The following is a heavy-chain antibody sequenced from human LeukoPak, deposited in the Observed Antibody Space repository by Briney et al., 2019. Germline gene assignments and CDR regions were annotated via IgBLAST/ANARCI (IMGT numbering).Heavy chain of an antibody. CDR2: IIPIFGTA. Sequence: SVKVSCQASGGTFSSYAISWVRQAPGQGLEWMGGIIPIFGTANYAQKFQGRVTITADESTSTAYMELSSLRSEDTAVYYCARDVVVTAIPYWFDPWGQGTLVTVSS. CDR3: ARDVVVTAIPYWFDP. J-gene: IGHJ5*02. D-gene: IGHD2-21*02. CDR1: GGTFSSYA. V-gene: IGHV1-69*13.